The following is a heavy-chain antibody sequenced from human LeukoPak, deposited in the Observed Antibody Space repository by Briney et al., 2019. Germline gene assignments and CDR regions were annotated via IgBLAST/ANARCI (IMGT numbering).Heavy chain of an antibody. V-gene: IGHV3-21*01. CDR1: GFTFSSYS. Sequence: GGSLRLSCAASGFTFSSYSMNWVRQAPGKGLEWVSSISSSSSYIYYADSVKGRFTISRDNAKNSLYLQMNSLRAEDTAVYFCSRRASVQLRLGDSSSGLIGQYDFWGQGTLVTVSS. D-gene: IGHD3-16*02. CDR3: SRRASVQLRLGDSSSGLIGQYDF. CDR2: ISSSSSYI. J-gene: IGHJ4*02.